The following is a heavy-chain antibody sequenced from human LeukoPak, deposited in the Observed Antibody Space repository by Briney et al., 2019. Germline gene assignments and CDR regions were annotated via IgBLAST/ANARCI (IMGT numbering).Heavy chain of an antibody. CDR3: VRDTSWAFDI. CDR1: GFTFSSYN. J-gene: IGHJ3*02. CDR2: ISSSSSTI. Sequence: GGSLRLSCAASGFTFSSYNMNWVRQAPGKGLEWVSYISSSSSTIYYADSVKGRFTITRDNAKNSLYLQMNSLRAEDTAVYYCVRDTSWAFDIWGQGTMVTVSS. V-gene: IGHV3-48*01.